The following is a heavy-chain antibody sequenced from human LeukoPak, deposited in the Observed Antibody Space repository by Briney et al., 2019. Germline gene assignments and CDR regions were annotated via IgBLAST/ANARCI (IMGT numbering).Heavy chain of an antibody. J-gene: IGHJ4*02. V-gene: IGHV1-69*04. CDR3: ARGRGSRTGYNGAYLDY. Sequence: KPSCKASGGTFSNYAINWVRQSPGQRLEWMGRITPILGLINYAQKFQARVTITEDKSTSTGYMDVTGLRSDDTAVYYCARGRGSRTGYNGAYLDYWGQETLVTVSS. CDR1: GGTFSNYA. CDR2: ITPILGLI. D-gene: IGHD5-18*01.